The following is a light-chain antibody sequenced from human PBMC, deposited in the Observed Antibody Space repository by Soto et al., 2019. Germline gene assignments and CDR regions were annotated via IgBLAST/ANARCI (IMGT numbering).Light chain of an antibody. V-gene: IGKV3-20*01. J-gene: IGKJ2*01. Sequence: EIVLTQSPGTLSLSPGERATLSCRASQSVSSSYLAWYQQKPGQAPRLLIYGASSRATGIPDRFSGSGSGTDFTLTISRMEPEDFAVYFWQQYVSSPPYTFGQGTKLEIK. CDR1: QSVSSSY. CDR2: GAS. CDR3: QQYVSSPPYT.